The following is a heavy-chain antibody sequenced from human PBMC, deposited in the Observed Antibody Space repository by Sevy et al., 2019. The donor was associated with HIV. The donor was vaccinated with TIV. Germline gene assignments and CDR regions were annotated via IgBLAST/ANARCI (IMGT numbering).Heavy chain of an antibody. Sequence: GGSLRLSCAASGFTFDDYAMHWVRHAPGKGLEWVSGISWNSGSIGYADSVKGRFTISRDNAKNSLYLQMNSLRAEDTALYYCAKALDSSGYLVLDYWGQGTLVTVSS. CDR1: GFTFDDYA. V-gene: IGHV3-9*01. CDR3: AKALDSSGYLVLDY. CDR2: ISWNSGSI. D-gene: IGHD3-22*01. J-gene: IGHJ4*02.